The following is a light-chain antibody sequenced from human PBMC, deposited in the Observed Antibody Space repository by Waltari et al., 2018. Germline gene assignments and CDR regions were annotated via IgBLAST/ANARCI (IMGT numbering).Light chain of an antibody. CDR3: CSYAGSPTFVI. CDR1: SSDVGSYNL. CDR2: EVN. Sequence: QSALTQPASVSGSPGQSITLSCTGTSSDVGSYNLVSWYQQRPGKAPRRMISEVNKRPSGVSNRFSCSKSGNTASLTISGLQAEDEADYYCCSYAGSPTFVIFGGGSKLTVL. J-gene: IGLJ2*01. V-gene: IGLV2-23*02.